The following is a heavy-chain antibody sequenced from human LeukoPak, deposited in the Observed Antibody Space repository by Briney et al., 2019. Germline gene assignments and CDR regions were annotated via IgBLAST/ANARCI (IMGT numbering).Heavy chain of an antibody. D-gene: IGHD6-13*01. CDR1: GFSFSTYT. V-gene: IGHV3-48*02. CDR2: ISSSSSTI. Sequence: GGSLRLSCAASGFSFSTYTMNCVRQAPGKGLDWVSYISSSSSTIYYADSVKGRFTITRDNANNSLYLQMNSLRDEDTAVYYCARARRYRSSWYHDYWGQGSLVTVSS. CDR3: ARARRYRSSWYHDY. J-gene: IGHJ4*02.